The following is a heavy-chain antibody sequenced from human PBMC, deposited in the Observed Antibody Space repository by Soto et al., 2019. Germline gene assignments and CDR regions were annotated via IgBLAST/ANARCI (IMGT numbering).Heavy chain of an antibody. CDR2: INHSGST. J-gene: IGHJ6*02. Sequence: QVQLQQWGAGLLKPSETLSLTCAVYGGSFSGYYWSWIRRPPGKGLEWIGEINHSGSTNYNPSLKRRVTISVDTSKNQFSLKLSSVTAADTAVYYCARVTGRYYYGMDVWGQGTTVTVSS. V-gene: IGHV4-34*01. CDR1: GGSFSGYY. CDR3: ARVTGRYYYGMDV.